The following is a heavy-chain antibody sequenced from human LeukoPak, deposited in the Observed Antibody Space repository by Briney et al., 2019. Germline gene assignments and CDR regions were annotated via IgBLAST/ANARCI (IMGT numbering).Heavy chain of an antibody. CDR3: ARDLGYSSSFRGFDY. J-gene: IGHJ4*02. CDR1: GFTFSNYA. Sequence: GGSLRLSCASSGFTFSNYAMTWVRQAAGKGLEWVSGINGGGDTTYYADSEKGRFTISRDNSRNALYLQMNSLRVADTAVYFCARDLGYSSSFRGFDYWGQGTLVTVSS. V-gene: IGHV3-23*01. D-gene: IGHD6-6*01. CDR2: INGGGDTT.